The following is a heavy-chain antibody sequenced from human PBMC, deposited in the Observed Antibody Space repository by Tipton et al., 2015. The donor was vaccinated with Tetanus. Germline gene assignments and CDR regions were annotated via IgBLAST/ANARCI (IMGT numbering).Heavy chain of an antibody. V-gene: IGHV4-34*01. CDR1: GGSFGHYY. D-gene: IGHD2-8*01. CDR3: ARGLGSMRAPGGSIDS. CDR2: INHDGRT. J-gene: IGHJ5*01. Sequence: TLSLTCVVYGGSFGHYYWTWIRQPPGKGLEWIGEINHDGRTTYTSSLKSRVTILVDTSKKQFSLKVTSVTAADTAVYYCARGLGSMRAPGGSIDSWGQGTLVTVSS.